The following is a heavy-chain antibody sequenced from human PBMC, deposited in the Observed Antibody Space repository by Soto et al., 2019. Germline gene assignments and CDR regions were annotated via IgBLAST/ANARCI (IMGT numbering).Heavy chain of an antibody. J-gene: IGHJ6*02. CDR3: ARGVRHSPFKGSPGPYYYYGMDV. CDR1: GGTFSSYA. D-gene: IGHD2-15*01. V-gene: IGHV1-69*06. Sequence: GASVKVSCKASGGTFSSYAISWVRQAPGQGLEWMGGIIPIFGTANYAQKFQGRVTITADKSTSTAYMELSSLRSEDTAVYYCARGVRHSPFKGSPGPYYYYGMDVWGQGTTVTVSS. CDR2: IIPIFGTA.